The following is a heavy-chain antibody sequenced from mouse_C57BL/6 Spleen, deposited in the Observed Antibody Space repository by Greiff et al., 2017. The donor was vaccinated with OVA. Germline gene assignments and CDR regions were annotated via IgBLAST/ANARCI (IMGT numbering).Heavy chain of an antibody. CDR1: GYTFTDYY. J-gene: IGHJ2*01. CDR2: INPNNGGT. CDR3: ARGEDD. V-gene: IGHV1-26*01. Sequence: EVQLQQSGPELVKPGASVKISCKASGYTFTDYYMNWVKQSHGKSLEWIGDINPNNGGTSYNQKFKGKATLTVDKSSSTAYMELRSLTSEDSAVCYSARGEDDWGQGTTLTVSS.